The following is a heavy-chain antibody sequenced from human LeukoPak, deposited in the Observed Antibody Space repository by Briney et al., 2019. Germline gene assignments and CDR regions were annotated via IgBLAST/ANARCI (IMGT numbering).Heavy chain of an antibody. CDR2: IIWNGVST. Sequence: PGGSLRLSCAASGFNFDDYGMSWVRQVPGKGLEWVSGIIWNGVSTGYADSVKGRFTISRDNAKNSLYLQMNSLRAEDTAVYYCARSGYSSSLLDYWGQGTLVTVSS. J-gene: IGHJ4*02. CDR1: GFNFDDYG. CDR3: ARSGYSSSLLDY. D-gene: IGHD6-13*01. V-gene: IGHV3-20*04.